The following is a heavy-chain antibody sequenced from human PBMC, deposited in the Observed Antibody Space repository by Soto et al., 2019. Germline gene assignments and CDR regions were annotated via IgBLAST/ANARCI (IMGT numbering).Heavy chain of an antibody. Sequence: EVQLVESGGGLAQPGRSLRLSCATSGFTFDDYAMHWVRQAPGKGLEWVSGISWDGGTIGYADSVKGRFTISRDNAKKSRFMEMNTLRPEDTAIYFGAKDLFQYDFWSGYQKWGQGTLVTVSS. J-gene: IGHJ4*02. CDR1: GFTFDDYA. V-gene: IGHV3-9*01. D-gene: IGHD3-3*01. CDR3: AKDLFQYDFWSGYQK. CDR2: ISWDGGTI.